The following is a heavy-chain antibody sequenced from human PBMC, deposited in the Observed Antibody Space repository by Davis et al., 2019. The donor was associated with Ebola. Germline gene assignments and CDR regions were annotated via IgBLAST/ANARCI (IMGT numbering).Heavy chain of an antibody. CDR1: GFTVSSNY. D-gene: IGHD6-13*01. V-gene: IGHV3-53*01. Sequence: PGGSLRLSCAASGFTVSSNYMSWVRQAPGKGLEWVSVIYSGGSTYYADSVKGRSTISRDNSKNTLYLQMNSLRAEDTAVYYCAREYSSSWDYYFDYRGQGTLVTVSS. J-gene: IGHJ4*02. CDR3: AREYSSSWDYYFDY. CDR2: IYSGGST.